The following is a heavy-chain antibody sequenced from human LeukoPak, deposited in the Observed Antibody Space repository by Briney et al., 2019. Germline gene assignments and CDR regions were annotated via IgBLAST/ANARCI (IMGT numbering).Heavy chain of an antibody. CDR2: IYYSGST. CDR1: GGSISSYY. CDR3: ARGRMPDYYDSSGYQRRFDY. V-gene: IGHV4-59*01. Sequence: SETLSLTCTVSGGSISSYYWSWIRQPPGKGLEWIGYIYYSGSTNYNPSLKSRVTISVDTSKNQFSLKLSSVTAADTAVYYCARGRMPDYYDSSGYQRRFDYWGQGTLVTVPS. D-gene: IGHD3-22*01. J-gene: IGHJ4*02.